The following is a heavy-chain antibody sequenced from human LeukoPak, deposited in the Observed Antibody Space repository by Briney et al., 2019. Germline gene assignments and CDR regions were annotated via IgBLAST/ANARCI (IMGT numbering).Heavy chain of an antibody. V-gene: IGHV3-53*05. J-gene: IGHJ4*02. D-gene: IGHD3-3*01. Sequence: GGSLRLSCAASGFTVSSNYMSWVRQAPGKGLEWVSITYAGGMTYYADSVKGRFTISRDNSKNVLYLQMNSLRAADTAVYYCARGTSRTSPLSGYYRGYFDYWGQGTLVTVSS. CDR1: GFTVSSNY. CDR3: ARGTSRTSPLSGYYRGYFDY. CDR2: TYAGGMT.